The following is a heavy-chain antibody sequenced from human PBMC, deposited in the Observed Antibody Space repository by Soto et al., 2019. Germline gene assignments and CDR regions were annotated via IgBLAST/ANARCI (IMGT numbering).Heavy chain of an antibody. Sequence: QVQLQQWGAGLLKPSETLSLTCAVYGGSFSGYYWSWIRQPPGKGLEWIGEINHSGSTNYNPSLKSRVTISVDTSKNQFSLKLSSVTAADTAVYYCARGPRRSSVVVVAATHWNDAFDIWGQGTMVTVSS. D-gene: IGHD2-15*01. CDR1: GGSFSGYY. CDR3: ARGPRRSSVVVVAATHWNDAFDI. CDR2: INHSGST. J-gene: IGHJ3*02. V-gene: IGHV4-34*01.